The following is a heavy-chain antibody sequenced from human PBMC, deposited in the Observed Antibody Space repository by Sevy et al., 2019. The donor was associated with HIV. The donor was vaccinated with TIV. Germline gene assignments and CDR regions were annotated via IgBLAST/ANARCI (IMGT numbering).Heavy chain of an antibody. V-gene: IGHV1-18*01. CDR1: GYTFRNYG. CDR3: ARTYCSSTTSCQYFHH. CDR2: ISPYNGNT. D-gene: IGHD2-2*01. Sequence: ASVKVSCKASGYTFRNYGITWVRQAPGQGLEWMGLISPYNGNTNYAQKLQGRVTLTTDTSATTAYMELRSLRSDDTAMYYCARTYCSSTTSCQYFHHWGQGTLVTVSS. J-gene: IGHJ1*01.